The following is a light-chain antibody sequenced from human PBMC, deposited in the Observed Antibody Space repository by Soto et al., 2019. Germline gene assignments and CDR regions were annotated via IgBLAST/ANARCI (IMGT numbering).Light chain of an antibody. CDR1: QDVSTW. CDR2: AVS. J-gene: IGKJ4*01. V-gene: IGKV1-12*01. CDR3: QQAYSCPLT. Sequence: DVEMTQSPSSVSASIGDRVSITCRASQDVSTWVAWYQQRAGQAPELLIYAVSFLQSGVPSRFSGNGSGTDFTLTISSLQPEDFATYYCQQAYSCPLTFGGGTTVDIK.